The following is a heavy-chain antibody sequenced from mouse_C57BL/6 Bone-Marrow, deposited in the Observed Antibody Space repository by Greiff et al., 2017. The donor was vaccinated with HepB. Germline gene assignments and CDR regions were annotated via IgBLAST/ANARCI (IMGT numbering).Heavy chain of an antibody. J-gene: IGHJ3*01. CDR2: SSNKANDYTT. CDR1: GFTFSDFY. Sequence: EVQLVESGGGLVQPGRSLSLSCATSGFTFSDFYMEWVRQAPGKGLEWIAASSNKANDYTTEYSATVKARFIVSRDTAQSILYLQMNDLRAEDTAIYYCARDVWFAYWGQGTLVTVSA. V-gene: IGHV7-1*01. CDR3: ARDVWFAY.